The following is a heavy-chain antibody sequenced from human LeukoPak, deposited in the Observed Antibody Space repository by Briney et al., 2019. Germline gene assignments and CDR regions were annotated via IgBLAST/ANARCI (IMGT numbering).Heavy chain of an antibody. V-gene: IGHV3-21*01. D-gene: IGHD6-19*01. J-gene: IGHJ6*03. CDR1: GFTFSSYS. CDR3: ARESGSSGSPRAYYYMDV. Sequence: PGGSLRLSCAASGFTFSSYSMNWVRQAPGKGLEWVSSISSSSSSYIYYADSVKGRFTISRDNAKNSLYLQMNSLRAEDTAVYYCARESGSSGSPRAYYYMDVWGKGTTVTVSS. CDR2: ISSSSSSYI.